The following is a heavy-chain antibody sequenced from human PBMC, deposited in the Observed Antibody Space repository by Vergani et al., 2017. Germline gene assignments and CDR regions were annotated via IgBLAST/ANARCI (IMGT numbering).Heavy chain of an antibody. CDR1: GGTFSNHV. CDR3: ATLLSTIEGHYYYYYGMDV. CDR2: ILPLFGTP. D-gene: IGHD5/OR15-5a*01. Sequence: QVQLVQSGAEVKKPGSSVKVSCKSSGGTFSNHVLAWVRQAPGQGLEWMGGILPLFGTPTYAEKFQGRVTITADTSTDTAYMELSSLRSEDTAVYYCATLLSTIEGHYYYYYGMDVWGQGTTVTVSS. V-gene: IGHV1-69*06. J-gene: IGHJ6*02.